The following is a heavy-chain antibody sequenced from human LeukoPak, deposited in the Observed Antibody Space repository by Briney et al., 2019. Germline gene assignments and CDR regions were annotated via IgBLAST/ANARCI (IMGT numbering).Heavy chain of an antibody. V-gene: IGHV3-23*01. CDR1: GFSFRDFA. CDR3: AKDIVGDWSTYYFDY. D-gene: IGHD1-26*01. J-gene: IGHJ4*02. CDR2: IRASDGTT. Sequence: GGSLRLSCAASGFSFRDFAMSWVRQAPGKGREWVSSIRASDGTTYYADSVKGRFTISRDNSKNTLYLQMKSLRAEDTAVYYCAKDIVGDWSTYYFDYWGQGTLVTVSS.